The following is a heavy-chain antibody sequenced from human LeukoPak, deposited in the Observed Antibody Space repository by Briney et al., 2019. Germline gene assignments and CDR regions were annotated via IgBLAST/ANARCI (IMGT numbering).Heavy chain of an antibody. CDR3: ARGPRADDSSGYPVDY. J-gene: IGHJ4*02. V-gene: IGHV4-34*01. Sequence: SETLSLTCAVYGGSFSGYYWSWIRQPPGKGLEWIGEINHSGSTNYNPSLKSRVTISVDTSKNQFSLNLSSVTAADTAVYYCARGPRADDSSGYPVDYWGQGTLVTVTS. CDR2: INHSGST. CDR1: GGSFSGYY. D-gene: IGHD3-22*01.